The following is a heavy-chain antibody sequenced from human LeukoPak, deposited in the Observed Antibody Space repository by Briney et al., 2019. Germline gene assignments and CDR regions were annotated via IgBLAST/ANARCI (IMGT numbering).Heavy chain of an antibody. D-gene: IGHD4-17*01. CDR1: GFTFSSYA. J-gene: IGHJ4*02. CDR2: ISGSGGST. V-gene: IGHV3-23*01. CDR3: ARAYGDYGSFGY. Sequence: PGGSLRLSCAASGFTFSSYAMSWVRQAPGKGLEWVSAISGSGGSTYYADSVKGRFTISRDNSKNTLYLQMNSLRAEDTAVYYCARAYGDYGSFGYWGQGTLVTVSS.